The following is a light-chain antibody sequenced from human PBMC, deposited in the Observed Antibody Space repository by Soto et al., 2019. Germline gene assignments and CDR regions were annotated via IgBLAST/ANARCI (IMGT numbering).Light chain of an antibody. CDR3: SSYTSSSTAV. Sequence: QSALTQPASVSGSPGQSITISCTGTSSDVGGYNYVSWYQQHPGKAPKLMFYDVSNRPSGVSNRFSGSKSGNTASLTISGLQAEDEADYYCSSYTSSSTAVFGGGTKVTVL. CDR2: DVS. J-gene: IGLJ2*01. V-gene: IGLV2-14*01. CDR1: SSDVGGYNY.